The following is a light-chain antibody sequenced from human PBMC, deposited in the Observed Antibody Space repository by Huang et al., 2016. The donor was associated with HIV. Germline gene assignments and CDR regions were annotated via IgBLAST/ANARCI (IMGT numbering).Light chain of an antibody. Sequence: DIQMTQSPSSLSASVGDRVTITCQASLDISKFLNWYQQKPGKAPNVLIHDASNLERGVPSRYSGSRSGTHFTLTINSLQPEDIATYYCQQYDNLPLTFGQGTRLEIK. CDR1: LDISKF. CDR3: QQYDNLPLT. J-gene: IGKJ5*01. CDR2: DAS. V-gene: IGKV1-33*01.